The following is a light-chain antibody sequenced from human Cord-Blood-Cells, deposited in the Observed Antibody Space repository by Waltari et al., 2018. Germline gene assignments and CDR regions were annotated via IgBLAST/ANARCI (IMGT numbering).Light chain of an antibody. CDR3: SSYTSSSTYV. J-gene: IGLJ1*01. V-gene: IGLV2-14*01. Sequence: QSALTQPASVSGSPGQSITISCTGTISDVVGYNYVSWYQQHPGKAPKLMIYDVSNRPSGVSNRFSGSKSGNTASLTISGLQAEDEADYYCSSYTSSSTYVFGTGTKVTVL. CDR2: DVS. CDR1: ISDVVGYNY.